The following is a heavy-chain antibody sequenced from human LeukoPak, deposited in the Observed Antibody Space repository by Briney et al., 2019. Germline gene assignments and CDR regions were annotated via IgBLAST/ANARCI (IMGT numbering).Heavy chain of an antibody. J-gene: IGHJ5*02. V-gene: IGHV4-4*09. CDR3: ARQYYYDSSGYWSLDP. D-gene: IGHD3-22*01. Sequence: SQTLSLTCTVSGGSLGSYYWSWIRQPRAEGLQWIGYSFPSGSTNFNPSLKGRVTISIDASKNHFSLKMTSVTAADTAVYYCARQYYYDSSGYWSLDPWGQGILVTVSS. CDR1: GGSLGSYY. CDR2: SFPSGST.